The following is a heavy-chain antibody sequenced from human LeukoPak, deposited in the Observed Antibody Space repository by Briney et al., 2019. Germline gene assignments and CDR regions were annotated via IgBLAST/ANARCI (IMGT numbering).Heavy chain of an antibody. J-gene: IGHJ6*02. CDR1: RDTFSSSG. D-gene: IGHD3-22*01. V-gene: IGHV1-69*13. Sequence: GASVKVSCKSFRDTFSSSGISWARQAPGQGLEWMGGIVPILRTPDYAKKFQGKVTITADESTTTAYMELSSLTSEDTAVYYCARSKGRRTSGYNHYYAMDVWGQGTTVTVSS. CDR2: IVPILRTP. CDR3: ARSKGRRTSGYNHYYAMDV.